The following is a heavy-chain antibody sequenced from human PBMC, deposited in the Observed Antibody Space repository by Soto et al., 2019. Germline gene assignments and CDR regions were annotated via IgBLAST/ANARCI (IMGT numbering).Heavy chain of an antibody. J-gene: IGHJ5*02. V-gene: IGHV3-30*18. CDR2: ISNEGRDT. CDR3: AKAGGKVSTPFDP. Sequence: PGGSLRLSCAASGFRFSTYGMHWVRQTPGKGLEWVALISNEGRDTYFAGSVKGRFTISRDNSRNTLYLQMNSLRTEDTAIYYCAKAGGKVSTPFDPWGQGALVTVSS. D-gene: IGHD2-8*01. CDR1: GFRFSTYG.